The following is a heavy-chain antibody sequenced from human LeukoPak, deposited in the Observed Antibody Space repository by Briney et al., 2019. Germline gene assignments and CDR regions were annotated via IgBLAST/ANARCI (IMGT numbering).Heavy chain of an antibody. CDR2: ISRSSSYI. CDR3: ARGVLRYFDWLLSHTPLGPDY. Sequence: PGGSLRLSCAASGFTFSSYSMNWVRQAPGKGLEWVSSISRSSSYIYYADSVKGRCTISRANAKNPLYMQMNSLKAEDTAVYYCARGVLRYFDWLLSHTPLGPDYWGQGTLVTVSS. V-gene: IGHV3-21*01. CDR1: GFTFSSYS. D-gene: IGHD3-9*01. J-gene: IGHJ4*02.